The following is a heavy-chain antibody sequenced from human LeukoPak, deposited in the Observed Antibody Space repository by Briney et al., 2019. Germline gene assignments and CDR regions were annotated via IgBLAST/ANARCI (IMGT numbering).Heavy chain of an antibody. D-gene: IGHD1-7*01. CDR1: GFTFSGYS. J-gene: IGHJ4*02. Sequence: GGSLRLSCTASGFTFSGYSMNWVRQAPGKGLEWISYIRSSGSTIYYADSMKGRFTISRDNAKNSLYLQMNSLRAEDTAVYYCARMNYISSGWGAPFDYWGQGTLVTVPS. CDR3: ARMNYISSGWGAPFDY. CDR2: IRSSGSTI. V-gene: IGHV3-48*04.